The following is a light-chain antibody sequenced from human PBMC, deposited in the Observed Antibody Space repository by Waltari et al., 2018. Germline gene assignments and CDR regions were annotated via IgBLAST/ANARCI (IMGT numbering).Light chain of an antibody. CDR1: RPNIGPGHN. CDR2: GNS. CDR3: QSYDSSLSGSL. J-gene: IGLJ2*01. Sequence: QSGLTQPPSVSGAPGQRVTISCTGSRPNIGPGHNVNWSQLLPGPAPKLLIYGNSNRPSGVPDRFSGSKSGTSASLAITGLQPEDEADYYCQSYDSSLSGSLFGGGTKLTVL. V-gene: IGLV1-40*01.